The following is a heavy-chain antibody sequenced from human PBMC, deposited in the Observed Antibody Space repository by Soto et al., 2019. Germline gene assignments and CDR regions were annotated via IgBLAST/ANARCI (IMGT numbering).Heavy chain of an antibody. D-gene: IGHD4-4*01. J-gene: IGHJ6*02. CDR1: GFTFSSYG. CDR2: IWYDGSNK. CDR3: VAVTTSPAPIEAPEHSTENRDV. Sequence: GGSLRLSCAASGFTFSSYGMHWVRQAPGKGLEWVAVIWYDGSNKYYADSVKGRFTISRDNSKNTLYLQMNSLRAEDTAVYYCVAVTTSPAPIEAPEHSTENRDVWGQGTTVTVSS. V-gene: IGHV3-33*01.